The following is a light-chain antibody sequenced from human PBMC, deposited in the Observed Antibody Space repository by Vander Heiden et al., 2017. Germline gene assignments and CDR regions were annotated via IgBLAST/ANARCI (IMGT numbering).Light chain of an antibody. CDR1: HDISND. J-gene: IGKJ5*01. Sequence: DIQMTQSPSTLSASVGDSVTIPFQARHDISNDLKWYQQKQGKAPKLLIYGASSLETGVPSRFSGSGSGADFTFTISSLQPEDMATYYCQQYDNLPITFGQGTRLEIK. CDR3: QQYDNLPIT. CDR2: GAS. V-gene: IGKV1-33*01.